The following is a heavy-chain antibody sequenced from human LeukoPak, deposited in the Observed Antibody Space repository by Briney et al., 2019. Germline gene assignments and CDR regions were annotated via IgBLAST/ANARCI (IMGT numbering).Heavy chain of an antibody. J-gene: IGHJ2*01. D-gene: IGHD3-9*01. V-gene: IGHV3-33*01. CDR2: IWYDGSNK. CDR1: GFIFSSYG. CDR3: ARGGDILTDYYPYWYFDL. Sequence: GGSLRLSCVASGFIFSSYGMNWVRQAPGKGLEWVAIIWYDGSNKYYADSVKGRFTISRDNSRSTLYLEMNSLRAEDTAVYYCARGGDILTDYYPYWYFDLWGRGTLVTVSS.